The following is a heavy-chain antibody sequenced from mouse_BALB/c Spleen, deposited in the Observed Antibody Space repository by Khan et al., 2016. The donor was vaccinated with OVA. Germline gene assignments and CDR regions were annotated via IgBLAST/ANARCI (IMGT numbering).Heavy chain of an antibody. V-gene: IGHV1S41*01. J-gene: IGHJ4*01. D-gene: IGHD1-1*01. Sequence: DLVKPGASVKLSCKASGYTFTSYWINWIKQRPGQGLEWIGRIGPGSSNAYYNDMFEGKSTLTADTSSNTAYIQLSSLSSEASAVYFCARENYYGRSCYAMDYGGQGTSVTVSA. CDR1: GYTFTSYW. CDR3: ARENYYGRSCYAMDY. CDR2: IGPGSSNA.